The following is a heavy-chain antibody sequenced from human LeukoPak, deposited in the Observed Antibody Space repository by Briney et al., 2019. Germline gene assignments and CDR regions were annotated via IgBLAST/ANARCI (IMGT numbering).Heavy chain of an antibody. D-gene: IGHD6-13*01. CDR2: ISYDGSNK. J-gene: IGHJ4*02. V-gene: IGHV3-30*18. CDR1: GFTFSSYA. Sequence: GGSLRLSCAASGFTFSSYAMSWVRQAPGKGLEWVAVISYDGSNKYYADSVKGRFTISRDNSKNTLYLQMNSLRAEDTAVYYCAKELAAAGTDPLDYWGQGTLVTVSS. CDR3: AKELAAAGTDPLDY.